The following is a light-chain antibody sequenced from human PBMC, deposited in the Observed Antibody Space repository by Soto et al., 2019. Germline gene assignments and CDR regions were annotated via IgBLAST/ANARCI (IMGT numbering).Light chain of an antibody. CDR3: QHYNSYSEA. J-gene: IGKJ1*01. CDR2: KAS. CDR1: QTISSW. V-gene: IGKV1-5*03. Sequence: DIQMTQSPSTLSGSVGDRVTITCRASQTISSWLDWYQQKPGKAPKLLIYKASTLKSGVPSRFSGSGSGTEFTLTISSLQPYDFEPYYCQHYNSYSEALGQGPKVDIK.